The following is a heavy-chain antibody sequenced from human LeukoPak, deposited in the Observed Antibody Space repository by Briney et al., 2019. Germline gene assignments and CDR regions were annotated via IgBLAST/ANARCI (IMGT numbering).Heavy chain of an antibody. CDR1: GFTFSSYA. Sequence: GSLRLSCAASGFTFSSYAMHWVRQAPGKGLEWVAVISYDGSNKYYADSVKGRFTISRDNAKNTLYLQMNSLRAEDTAVYYCARDGKYGSGSYGAFDIWGQGTMVTVSS. V-gene: IGHV3-30-3*01. CDR2: ISYDGSNK. CDR3: ARDGKYGSGSYGAFDI. D-gene: IGHD3-10*01. J-gene: IGHJ3*02.